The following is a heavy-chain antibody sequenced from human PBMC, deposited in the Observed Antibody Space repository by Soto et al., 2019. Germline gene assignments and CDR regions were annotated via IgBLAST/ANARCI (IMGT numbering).Heavy chain of an antibody. Sequence: PSETLSLTCTVSGGSISSSSYYWGWIRQPPGKGLEWIGSIYYSGSTYYNPSLKSRVTISVDTSKNQFSLKLSSVTAADTAVYYCARLMVRGVTNYFDYWGQGTLVTVSS. J-gene: IGHJ4*02. CDR3: ARLMVRGVTNYFDY. CDR2: IYYSGST. D-gene: IGHD3-10*01. CDR1: GGSISSSSYY. V-gene: IGHV4-39*01.